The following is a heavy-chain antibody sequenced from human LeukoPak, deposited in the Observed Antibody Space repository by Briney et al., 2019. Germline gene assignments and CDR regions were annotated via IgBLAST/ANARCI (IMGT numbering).Heavy chain of an antibody. D-gene: IGHD1-14*01. CDR2: VYYTGRT. V-gene: IGHV4-59*01. Sequence: SETLSLTCTVSGGSISSYYWSWIRQPPGKGLEWIGYVYYTGRTSYNPSLKSRVTTSVDSSKNHFSLKLNSVTAGDTAVYYCARAHRGFDPWGLGTLVTVSS. CDR1: GGSISSYY. CDR3: ARAHRGFDP. J-gene: IGHJ5*02.